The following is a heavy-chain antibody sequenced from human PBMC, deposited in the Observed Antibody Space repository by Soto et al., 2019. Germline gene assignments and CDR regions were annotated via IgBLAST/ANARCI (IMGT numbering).Heavy chain of an antibody. Sequence: PGGSLRLSCAASGFTFFTYAMSWVRLAPGKGLEWVSTISGSGGNTYYADSLKGRFTISRDNSKNTLYLQMNRLTPEDTAVYYCAKDLGYCGSGSCHYYYYYYMDVWGKGTTVTVSS. D-gene: IGHD2-15*01. CDR2: ISGSGGNT. V-gene: IGHV3-23*01. CDR1: GFTFFTYA. CDR3: AKDLGYCGSGSCHYYYYYYMDV. J-gene: IGHJ6*03.